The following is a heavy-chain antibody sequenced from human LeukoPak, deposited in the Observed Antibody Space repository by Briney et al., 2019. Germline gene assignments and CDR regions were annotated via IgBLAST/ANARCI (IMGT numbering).Heavy chain of an antibody. J-gene: IGHJ4*02. CDR3: ARLRLRYFDHVYYFDY. Sequence: PSETLSLTCTVSSGSISSSSYYWGWIRQPPGKGLEWIGSIYYSGSTYYNPSLKSRVTISVDTSKNQFSLKLSSVTAADTAVYYCARLRLRYFDHVYYFDYWGQGTLVTVSS. V-gene: IGHV4-39*01. CDR1: SGSISSSSYY. CDR2: IYYSGST. D-gene: IGHD3-9*01.